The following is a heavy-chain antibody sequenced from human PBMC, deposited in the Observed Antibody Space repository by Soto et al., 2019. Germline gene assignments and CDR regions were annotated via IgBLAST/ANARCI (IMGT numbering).Heavy chain of an antibody. D-gene: IGHD3-22*01. CDR2: IWNDGSNK. V-gene: IGHV3-33*01. Sequence: GGSLRLSCAASGFTFSIYGMHWVRQAPGKGLEWVAVIWNDGSNKYYVDSVQGRFTISRDNSKNTMYLQMNSLRAEDTAVYYCARVFTYYYDSSGYFQRRGAFDIWGQGTMVTVSS. J-gene: IGHJ3*02. CDR3: ARVFTYYYDSSGYFQRRGAFDI. CDR1: GFTFSIYG.